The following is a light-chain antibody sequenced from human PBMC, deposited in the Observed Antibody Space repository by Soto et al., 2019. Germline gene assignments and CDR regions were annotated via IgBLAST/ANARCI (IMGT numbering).Light chain of an antibody. Sequence: EIVMTQSPAPLSVSPGERATLSCRASQSLSSNLGWYQQKPGQAPRLLIYDASSRATGIPDRFSGGGSGTDFTLTISRLEPEDFAVYYCQQYGSSPWTFGQGTKVDIK. CDR3: QQYGSSPWT. CDR2: DAS. J-gene: IGKJ1*01. V-gene: IGKV3-20*01. CDR1: QSLSSN.